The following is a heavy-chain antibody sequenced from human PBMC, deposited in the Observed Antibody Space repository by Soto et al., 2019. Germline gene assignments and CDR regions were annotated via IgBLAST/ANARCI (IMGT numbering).Heavy chain of an antibody. CDR1: GYTFNNYW. J-gene: IGHJ4*02. D-gene: IGHD2-2*01. V-gene: IGHV5-51*01. CDR3: ASRCDPSVAFSYPALAH. Sequence: EVQLEQSGAEVKKPGESLKISCKGSGYTFNNYWIGWVRQMPGKGLEWIGIIYPGKSTTTYSPSFQGQVTMSADKSLTTAYLQSSSLKASDSAMYYCASRCDPSVAFSYPALAHWGQGTLVTVSS. CDR2: IYPGKSTT.